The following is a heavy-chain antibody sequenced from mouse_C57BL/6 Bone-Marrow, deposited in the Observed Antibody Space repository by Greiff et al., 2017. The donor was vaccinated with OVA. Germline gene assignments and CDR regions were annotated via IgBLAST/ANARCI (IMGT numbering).Heavy chain of an antibody. CDR3: ARSEGFSFDY. Sequence: EVQLQQSGPELVKPGASVKISCKASGYSFTDYNMNWVKQSNGKSLEWIGVINPKYGTTSYNQKFKGKATLTVDQSSSTAYMQFSSLTYEDSAIYYCARSEGFSFDYWGQGTTLTVSS. V-gene: IGHV1-39*01. J-gene: IGHJ2*01. CDR2: INPKYGTT. CDR1: GYSFTDYN.